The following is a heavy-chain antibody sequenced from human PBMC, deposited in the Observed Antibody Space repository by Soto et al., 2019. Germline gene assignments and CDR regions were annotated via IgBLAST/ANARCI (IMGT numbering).Heavy chain of an antibody. Sequence: GASVKVSCKASGSTFTGYAMHWVRQAPGQRLEWMGWINAGNVNTKYSQKFQGRVTITRDTSASTAYMELSSLRFEDTAVYYCARAVAVAADFDYWSQGTLVTVSS. CDR1: GSTFTGYA. J-gene: IGHJ4*02. D-gene: IGHD6-19*01. CDR3: ARAVAVAADFDY. CDR2: INAGNVNT. V-gene: IGHV1-3*01.